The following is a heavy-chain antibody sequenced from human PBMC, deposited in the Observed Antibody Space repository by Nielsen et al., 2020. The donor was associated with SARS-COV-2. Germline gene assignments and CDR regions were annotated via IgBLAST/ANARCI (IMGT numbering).Heavy chain of an antibody. CDR2: INHSGST. D-gene: IGHD3-9*01. J-gene: IGHJ6*03. Sequence: SETLSLTCAVYGGSFSGYYWSWTRQPPGKGLEWIGEINHSGSTNYNPSLKSRVTISVDTSKSQFSLKLSSVTAADTAVYYCARGRYFDSYYMDVWGKGTTVTVSS. V-gene: IGHV4-34*01. CDR1: GGSFSGYY. CDR3: ARGRYFDSYYMDV.